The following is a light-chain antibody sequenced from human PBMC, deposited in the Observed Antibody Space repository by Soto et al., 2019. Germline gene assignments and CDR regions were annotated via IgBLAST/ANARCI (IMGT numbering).Light chain of an antibody. V-gene: IGKV3-20*01. CDR2: GAS. J-gene: IGKJ5*01. CDR3: QQYGSSPPIT. Sequence: EIVLTQSPGTLSVSPGERATLSCRASQSVSNNYLAWYQQKHGQAPRLLIYGASSRATGIPDRFSGSGSGTDFTLTISRLEPADFAVYYCQQYGSSPPITFGQGTRLDIK. CDR1: QSVSNNY.